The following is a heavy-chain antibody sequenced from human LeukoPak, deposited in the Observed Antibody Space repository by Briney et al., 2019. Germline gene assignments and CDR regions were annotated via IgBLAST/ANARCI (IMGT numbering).Heavy chain of an antibody. J-gene: IGHJ6*02. V-gene: IGHV4-31*03. CDR2: IYYSGST. CDR3: ARTLVELRYFDKIYGMGV. Sequence: SETLSLTCTVSGGSISSGGYYWSWIRQHPGKGLEWIGYIYYSGSTYYNPSLKSRVTISVDTSKNQFSLKLSSVTAADTAVYYCARTLVELRYFDKIYGMGVWGQGTTVTVSS. CDR1: GGSISSGGYY. D-gene: IGHD3-9*01.